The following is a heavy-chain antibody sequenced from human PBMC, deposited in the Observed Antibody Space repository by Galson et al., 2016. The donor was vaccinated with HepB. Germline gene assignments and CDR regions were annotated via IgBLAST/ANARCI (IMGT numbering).Heavy chain of an antibody. Sequence: SLRLSCAASGFTFKNFGMTWVRQAPGKGLEWVSTICGSCGDIDYADSVQGRFTISRDNSKNTLSLQMNSQRAEDTATYYCAIDPTHWIENPFALWGQGTLVTVSS. CDR3: AIDPTHWIENPFAL. V-gene: IGHV3-23*01. CDR2: ICGSCGDI. D-gene: IGHD2-2*03. J-gene: IGHJ4*02. CDR1: GFTFKNFG.